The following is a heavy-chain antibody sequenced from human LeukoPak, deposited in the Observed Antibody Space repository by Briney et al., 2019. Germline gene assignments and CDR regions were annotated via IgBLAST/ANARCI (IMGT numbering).Heavy chain of an antibody. CDR1: GFTFSSYS. V-gene: IGHV3-48*01. CDR3: ATSRGALDF. CDR2: ISGSSGST. Sequence: GGSLRLSCAASGFTFSSYSMNWVRQGPGRGLEWVSYISGSSGSTYYADSVKGRFTIPRDNAKNSLYLQMNSLRAEDTAIYYCATSRGALDFWGQGTLVTVSS. D-gene: IGHD3-10*01. J-gene: IGHJ4*02.